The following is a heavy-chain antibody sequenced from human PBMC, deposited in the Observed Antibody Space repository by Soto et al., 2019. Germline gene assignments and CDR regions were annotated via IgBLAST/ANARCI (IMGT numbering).Heavy chain of an antibody. D-gene: IGHD2-2*01. V-gene: IGHV4-34*01. J-gene: IGHJ4*02. CDR3: ARDLLGSGQLLF. Sequence: ASETLSLTCAVYGGSFSGYYWSWIRQPPGKGLEWIGEINHSGSTNYNPSLKSRVTISVDKSKNQFSLKLSSVTAADTAVYYCARDLLGSGQLLFWGQGTPVTSPQ. CDR1: GGSFSGYY. CDR2: INHSGST.